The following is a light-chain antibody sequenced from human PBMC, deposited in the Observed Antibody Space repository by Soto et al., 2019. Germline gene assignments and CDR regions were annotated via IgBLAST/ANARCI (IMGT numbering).Light chain of an antibody. CDR3: KQRRYWPVT. V-gene: IGKV3-11*01. J-gene: IGKJ1*01. Sequence: EIVLTQSPAILSMSPGERATLSCRASQSVSSYFAWYQQKPGQAPRLLIYDASNRATGVPARFSGSGSGTNFPFPFSRLGPKDFAVYYCKQRRYWPVTFGQGTKVDIK. CDR1: QSVSSY. CDR2: DAS.